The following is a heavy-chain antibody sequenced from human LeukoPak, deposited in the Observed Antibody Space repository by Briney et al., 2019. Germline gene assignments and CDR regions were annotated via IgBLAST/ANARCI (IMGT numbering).Heavy chain of an antibody. CDR2: ISSNGGGT. CDR3: ARSRLVVTGFDY. J-gene: IGHJ4*02. Sequence: QPGGSLRLSCAASGFTFSSYEMNWVRQAPGKGLEYVSAISSNGGGTYYADSVKGRFTISRDNSKNTLYLQMGSLRAEDMAVYYCARSRLVVTGFDYWGQGTLVTVSS. CDR1: GFTFSSYE. D-gene: IGHD3-22*01. V-gene: IGHV3-64*02.